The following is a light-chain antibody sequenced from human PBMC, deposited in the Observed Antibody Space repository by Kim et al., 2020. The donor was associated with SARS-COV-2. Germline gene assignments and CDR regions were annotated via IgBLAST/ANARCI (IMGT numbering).Light chain of an antibody. CDR3: QQYKDWYT. CDR2: DAS. J-gene: IGKJ2*01. V-gene: IGKV3-15*01. Sequence: LAGAPGERAPLAGRASQSVDRNLAWYQQKRGQGPRVLIYDASTRGTGVPARFSGSGSGTEFTLTISSLQSEDFAIYFCQQYKDWYTFGQGTKLEI. CDR1: QSVDRN.